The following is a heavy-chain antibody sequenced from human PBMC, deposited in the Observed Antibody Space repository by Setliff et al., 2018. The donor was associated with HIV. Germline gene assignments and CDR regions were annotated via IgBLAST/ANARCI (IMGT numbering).Heavy chain of an antibody. D-gene: IGHD3-22*01. V-gene: IGHV4-38-2*02. CDR2: ISDTGNA. J-gene: IGHJ4*02. CDR1: GDSISNGLH. CDR3: ARHQYYYDSSGGGALDY. Sequence: SETLSLTCTVSGDSISNGLHWGWIRQPPGKGLEWIGTISDTGNAHYSPSLKSRVTISVDTSKNQFSLKLSSVTAADTAVYYCARHQYYYDSSGGGALDYWGQGTLVTVSS.